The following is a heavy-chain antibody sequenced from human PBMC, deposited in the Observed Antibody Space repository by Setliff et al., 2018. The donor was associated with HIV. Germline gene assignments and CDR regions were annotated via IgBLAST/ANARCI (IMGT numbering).Heavy chain of an antibody. D-gene: IGHD3-10*01. CDR3: ASGRGIYGSGALEAYDI. V-gene: IGHV1-18*01. Sequence: ASVKVSCKASGYTFTTYGINWVRQAPGQGLEWMGWISGYGNRKYAQKFEGRLTVTTDTSTSTAYMELRTLRSDDTAVYFCASGRGIYGSGALEAYDIWGQGTMVTVSS. J-gene: IGHJ3*02. CDR1: GYTFTTYG. CDR2: ISGYGNR.